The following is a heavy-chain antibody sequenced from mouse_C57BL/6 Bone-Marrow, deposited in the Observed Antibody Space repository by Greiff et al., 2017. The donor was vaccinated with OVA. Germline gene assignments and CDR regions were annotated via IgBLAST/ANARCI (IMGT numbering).Heavy chain of an antibody. V-gene: IGHV1-50*01. J-gene: IGHJ2*01. CDR3: AYYGSSRYYFDY. CDR1: GYTFTGYW. D-gene: IGHD1-1*01. CDR2: IDPADSYT. Sequence: VQLQQSGAELVKPGASVKLSCKASGYTFTGYWMHWVKQRPGQGLEWIGEIDPADSYTNYNQKFKGKATLTVDTASSTAYMQLSRLTSEDSAVYSCAYYGSSRYYFDYWGQGTTVTVSS.